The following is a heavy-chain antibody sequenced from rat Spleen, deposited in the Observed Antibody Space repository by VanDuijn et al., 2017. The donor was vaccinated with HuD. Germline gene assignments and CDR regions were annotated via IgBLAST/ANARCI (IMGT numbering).Heavy chain of an antibody. D-gene: IGHD1-7*01. V-gene: IGHV5-7*01. CDR2: HTYEGSST. Sequence: EVQLVESGGGLVXXXRSXXLSCAAXXXTFXXXNXXXVRPIQKKCLEWVTAHTYEGSSTYYRDSMKGRFTISRDNARSTLYLQMDSLRSEDTATYYGARPSYGYPFAYWGQGTLVTVSS. J-gene: IGHJ3*01. CDR1: XXTFXXXN. CDR3: ARPSYGYPFAY.